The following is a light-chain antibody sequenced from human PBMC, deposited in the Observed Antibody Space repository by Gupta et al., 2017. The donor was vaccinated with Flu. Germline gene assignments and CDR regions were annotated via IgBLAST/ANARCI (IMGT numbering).Light chain of an antibody. J-gene: IGKJ2*01. CDR3: QQSDSTPPT. CDR2: TAL. V-gene: IGKV1-39*01. Sequence: DIQMTQSPSSLSASVGDTVTITCRASQSITKYLNWYQQKPGKAPKVLIFTALSLQNGVPSSFSGSGSGTDFTLTITRLQPEDSATYYCQQSDSTPPTFGQGTKLEI. CDR1: QSITKY.